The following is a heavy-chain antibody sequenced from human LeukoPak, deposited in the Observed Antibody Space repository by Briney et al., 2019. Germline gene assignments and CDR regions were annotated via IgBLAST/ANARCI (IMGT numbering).Heavy chain of an antibody. J-gene: IGHJ4*02. CDR2: FDPEDGET. Sequence: ASVKVSCKVSGYTLTELSMHWVRQAPGKGLEWMGGFDPEDGETIYAQKFQGRVTMTEDTSTDTAYMELSSLRSEDTAVYYCARDRRRYCSSTSCSNFDYWGQGTLVTVSS. D-gene: IGHD2-2*01. CDR3: ARDRRRYCSSTSCSNFDY. CDR1: GYTLTELS. V-gene: IGHV1-24*01.